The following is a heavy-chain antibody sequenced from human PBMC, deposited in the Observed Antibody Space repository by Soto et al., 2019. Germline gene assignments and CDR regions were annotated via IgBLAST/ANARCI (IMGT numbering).Heavy chain of an antibody. CDR1: GGSISSSSYY. CDR2: IYYSGST. D-gene: IGHD2-8*01. J-gene: IGHJ4*02. Sequence: PSETLSLTCTVSGGSISSSSYYWSWMRQPPGKGPEWIGSIYYSGSTYYNPSLKSRVTISVDTSKNQFSLKLSSVTAADTAVYYCARSYCTNGVCYFGVDYWGQGTLVTVSS. V-gene: IGHV4-39*01. CDR3: ARSYCTNGVCYFGVDY.